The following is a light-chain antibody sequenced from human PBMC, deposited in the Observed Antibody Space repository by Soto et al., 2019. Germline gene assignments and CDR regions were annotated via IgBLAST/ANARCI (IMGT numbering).Light chain of an antibody. J-gene: IGKJ4*01. CDR1: QSVSSS. CDR2: GAS. CDR3: QQYDDWLRLT. V-gene: IGKV3-15*01. Sequence: EIVMTKTPATLSVSPGERATLSCRASQSVSSSLARYQQTPGQAPRLLIYGASTRATGIPARFSGSGSGTEFNLTISSLQSEDFAVYFCQQYDDWLRLTFGGGTKV.